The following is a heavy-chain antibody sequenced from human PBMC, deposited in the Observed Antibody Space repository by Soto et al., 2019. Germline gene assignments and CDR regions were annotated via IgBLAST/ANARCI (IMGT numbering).Heavy chain of an antibody. CDR3: ARARRGFALPLREDNWFDP. CDR1: GGSISSGGYS. CDR2: IYHSGST. D-gene: IGHD3-10*01. Sequence: PSETLSLTCAVSGGSISSGGYSWSWIRQPPGKGLEWIGYIYHSGSTYYNPSLKSRVTISVDRSKNQFSLKLSSVTAADTAVYYCARARRGFALPLREDNWFDPWGQGTLVTVSS. V-gene: IGHV4-30-2*01. J-gene: IGHJ5*02.